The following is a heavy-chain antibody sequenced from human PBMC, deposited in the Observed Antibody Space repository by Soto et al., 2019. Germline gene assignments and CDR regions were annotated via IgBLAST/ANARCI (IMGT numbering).Heavy chain of an antibody. D-gene: IGHD3-16*02. J-gene: IGHJ4*02. CDR2: VNAGNGNT. CDR3: ARARMIAFGGVIGTLGY. CDR1: GYTFTTYT. Sequence: QVHLVQSGAEVRKPGASVKVSCVASGYTFTTYTIHWVRQAPGQMLEWMGWVNAGNGNTKYSQKFQGRVTITRDTSASTVYMELSTLRSEDTAIYYCARARMIAFGGVIGTLGYWGQGTLVTVSS. V-gene: IGHV1-3*01.